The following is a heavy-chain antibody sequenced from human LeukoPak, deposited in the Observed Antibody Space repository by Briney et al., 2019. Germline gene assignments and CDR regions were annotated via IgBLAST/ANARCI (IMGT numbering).Heavy chain of an antibody. CDR1: GYTFSSYG. J-gene: IGHJ4*02. D-gene: IGHD3-10*01. CDR3: ARRNRGFIDY. CDR2: ISAYNANT. Sequence: ASVKVSCKASGYTFSSYGFSWVRQAPGQGLEWMGWISAYNANTNYAQKLQGRVTMTTDTSTSTAYMELRSLRSDDTAVYYCARRNRGFIDYWGQGTLVTVSS. V-gene: IGHV1-18*01.